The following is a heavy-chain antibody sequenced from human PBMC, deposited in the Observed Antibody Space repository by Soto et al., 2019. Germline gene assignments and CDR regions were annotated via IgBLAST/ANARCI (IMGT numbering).Heavy chain of an antibody. D-gene: IGHD2-2*01. J-gene: IGHJ5*02. Sequence: GGSLRLSCTASGFTFGDYAMSWVRQAPGKGLEWVGFIRSKAYGGTTEYAASVKGRFTISRDDSKSIAYLQMNSLKTEDTAVYYCTRDKAVVVVPAAIGSWFDPWGQGTLVTVSS. CDR3: TRDKAVVVVPAAIGSWFDP. V-gene: IGHV3-49*04. CDR2: IRSKAYGGTT. CDR1: GFTFGDYA.